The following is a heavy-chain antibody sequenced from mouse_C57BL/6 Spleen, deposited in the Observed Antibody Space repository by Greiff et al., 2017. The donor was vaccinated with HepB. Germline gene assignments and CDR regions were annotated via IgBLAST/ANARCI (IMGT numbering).Heavy chain of an antibody. CDR1: GYTFTDYE. CDR2: IDPETGGT. CDR3: TRGTAQARFDY. Sequence: VQLQESGAELVRPGASVTLSCKASGYTFTDYEMHWVKQTPVHGLEWIGAIDPETGGTAYNQKFKGKAILTADKSSSTAYMELRSLTSEDSAVYYCTRGTAQARFDYWGQGTTLTVSS. D-gene: IGHD3-2*02. V-gene: IGHV1-15*01. J-gene: IGHJ2*01.